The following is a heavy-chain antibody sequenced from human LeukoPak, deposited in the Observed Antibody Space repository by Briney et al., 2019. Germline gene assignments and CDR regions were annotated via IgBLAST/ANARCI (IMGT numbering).Heavy chain of an antibody. J-gene: IGHJ4*02. CDR3: ARHGAHYYSGSGSYYTTAFDS. D-gene: IGHD3-10*01. CDR1: GGSISGSSFY. CDR2: IYYSGST. Sequence: SETLSLTCTVSGGSISGSSFYWDWIRQPPGKGLEWIAAIYYSGSTYYNPSLKSRVTISVDTSKNQFSLRLSSVTAADTAIYYCARHGAHYYSGSGSYYTTAFDSWGQGTLVTVSS. V-gene: IGHV4-39*01.